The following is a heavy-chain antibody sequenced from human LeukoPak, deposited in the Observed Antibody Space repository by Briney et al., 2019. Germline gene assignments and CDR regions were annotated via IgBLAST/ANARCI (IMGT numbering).Heavy chain of an antibody. V-gene: IGHV3-23*01. D-gene: IGHD3-16*01. CDR2: IGSSGGST. J-gene: IGHJ4*02. Sequence: GGSLRLSCAASGFTSSSYGMSWARHAPGKGLEWVSSIGSSGGSTYYPASVKGRFTISRDNSKNTLYLQMNSLGAEDTALYYCARRGRYYFDYWGQGTLVTVSS. CDR3: ARRGRYYFDY. CDR1: GFTSSSYG.